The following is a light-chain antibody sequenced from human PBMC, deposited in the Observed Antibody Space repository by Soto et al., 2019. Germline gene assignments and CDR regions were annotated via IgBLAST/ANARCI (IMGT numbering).Light chain of an antibody. J-gene: IGKJ4*01. V-gene: IGKV1-39*01. CDR2: AAS. CDR3: QQSYSTPRT. CDR1: QSISSY. Sequence: IQITQYPSSLSASVGDRVTITCLSSQSISSYLNWYQQKPGKAPKLLIYAASSLQSGVPSRFSGSGSGTDFTLTISSLQPEDFATYYCQQSYSTPRTFGGGTKVDIK.